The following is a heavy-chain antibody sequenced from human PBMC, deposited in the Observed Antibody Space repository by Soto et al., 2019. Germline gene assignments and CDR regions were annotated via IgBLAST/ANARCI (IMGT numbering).Heavy chain of an antibody. CDR3: ARERTGTYYYGSGCYWFEY. D-gene: IGHD3-10*01. CDR1: GFTFSSYA. J-gene: IGHJ4*02. CDR2: ISYDGSNK. Sequence: QVQLVESGGGVVQPGRSLRLSCAASGFTFSSYAMHWVRQAPGKGLEWVAVISYDGSNKYYADSVKGRFTISRDNSKNTLYLPMNSLRAEDTAVYYCARERTGTYYYGSGCYWFEYWGQGTLVTVSS. V-gene: IGHV3-30-3*01.